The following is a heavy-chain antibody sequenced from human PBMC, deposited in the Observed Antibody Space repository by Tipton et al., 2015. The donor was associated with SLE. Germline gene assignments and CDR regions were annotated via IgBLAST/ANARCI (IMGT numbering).Heavy chain of an antibody. Sequence: TLSLTCTVSGGSISSSSYYWGWIRQPPGKGLELIGSIYYSGSTYYNPSLKSRVTISVDTSKNQFSLKLSSVTAADTAVYYCARVGRLTEWYYYGMDVWGQGTTVTVSS. V-gene: IGHV4-39*07. CDR3: ARVGRLTEWYYYGMDV. D-gene: IGHD3-10*01. CDR2: IYYSGST. CDR1: GGSISSSSYY. J-gene: IGHJ6*02.